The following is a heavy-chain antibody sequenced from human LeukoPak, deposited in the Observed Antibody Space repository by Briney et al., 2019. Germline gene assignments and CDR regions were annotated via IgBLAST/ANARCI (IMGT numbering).Heavy chain of an antibody. CDR1: GFTFSTYW. CDR3: ARVRGRSTWYGGGLDC. V-gene: IGHV3-74*01. CDR2: INTDGNST. Sequence: GSLRLSCAASGFTFSTYWMHWVRQAPGKGLVWVSQINTDGNSTTYADSVKGRFTISRDNAKNSLDLQMNSLRAEDTAIYYCARVRGRSTWYGGGLDCWGQGTLVTVSS. J-gene: IGHJ4*02. D-gene: IGHD2-15*01.